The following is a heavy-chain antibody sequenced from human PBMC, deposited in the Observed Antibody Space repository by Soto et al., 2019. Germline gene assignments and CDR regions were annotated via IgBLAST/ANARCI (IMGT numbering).Heavy chain of an antibody. CDR3: AVTPRYCSGGSCYPAHALDI. CDR2: MFYSGST. Sequence: TLSLTCTVSGGSISSYSWSWIRQPPGKGLEWIGYMFYSGSTDYNPSLKSRVTISVDTSKSQFSLNLSSVTAADTAVYYCAVTPRYCSGGSCYPAHALDIWGPGRMVTVSS. V-gene: IGHV4-59*01. J-gene: IGHJ3*02. CDR1: GGSISSYS. D-gene: IGHD2-15*01.